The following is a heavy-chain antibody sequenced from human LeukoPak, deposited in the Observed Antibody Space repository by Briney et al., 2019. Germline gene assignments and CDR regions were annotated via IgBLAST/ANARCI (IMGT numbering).Heavy chain of an antibody. V-gene: IGHV4-38-2*02. J-gene: IGHJ4*02. CDR1: GYSISTGYY. D-gene: IGHD5-24*01. CDR3: ARRAPGGDGYNYYFDY. CDR2: IYRTGST. Sequence: PSETLSLTCTVSGYSISTGYYWGWIRQPPGKGLQWIGSIYRTGSTYYNPSLKSRVTISVDKSKNQFSLKLSSVTAADTAVYYCARRAPGGDGYNYYFDYWGQGTLVTVSS.